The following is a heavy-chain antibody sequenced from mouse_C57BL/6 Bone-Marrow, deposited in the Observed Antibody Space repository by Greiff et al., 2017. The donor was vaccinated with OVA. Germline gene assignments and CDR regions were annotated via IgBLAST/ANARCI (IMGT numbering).Heavy chain of an antibody. CDR1: GFNIKNTY. V-gene: IGHV14-3*01. Sequence: VHVKQSVAELVRPGASVKLSCTASGFNIKNTYMHWVKQRPEQGLEWIGRIDPANGNTKYAPKFQGKATITADTSSNTAYLQLSSLTSEDTAIYYCARGYYGSSAWFAYWGQGTLVTVSA. CDR2: IDPANGNT. J-gene: IGHJ3*01. CDR3: ARGYYGSSAWFAY. D-gene: IGHD1-1*01.